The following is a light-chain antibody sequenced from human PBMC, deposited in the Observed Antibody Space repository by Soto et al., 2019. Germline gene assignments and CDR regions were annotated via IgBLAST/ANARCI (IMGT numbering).Light chain of an antibody. CDR3: SSYSRSITYV. J-gene: IGLJ1*01. V-gene: IGLV2-8*01. CDR1: NNDIGGYTY. Sequence: SQAPSAFWSPGQCLTNYCTGKNNDIGGYTYVSWYQQLPGKAPKLIIYEVNKRPSGIPDRFSGSESGNTASLTVSGLQPEDEAEYFCSSYSRSITYVFGTGSKV. CDR2: EVN.